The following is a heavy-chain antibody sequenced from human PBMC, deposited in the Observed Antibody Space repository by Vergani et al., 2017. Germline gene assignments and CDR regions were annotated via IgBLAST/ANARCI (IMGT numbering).Heavy chain of an antibody. Sequence: EVQLVESGGGLVQPGGSLRLSCAASGFTFSSYSMNWVRPAPGKGLEWVSYISSSSSTIYYAESGKGRFTISRDNAKNSLYLQMNSLRAEDTAVYYCARDRVHSSSWYFYYYMDVWGKGTTVTVSS. J-gene: IGHJ6*03. CDR3: ARDRVHSSSWYFYYYMDV. CDR2: ISSSSSTI. CDR1: GFTFSSYS. V-gene: IGHV3-48*04. D-gene: IGHD6-13*01.